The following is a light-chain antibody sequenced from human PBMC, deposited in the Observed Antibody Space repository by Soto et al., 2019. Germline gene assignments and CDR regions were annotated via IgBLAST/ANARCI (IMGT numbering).Light chain of an antibody. CDR3: QQYYSYSIT. CDR1: QSVSTR. V-gene: IGKV1-5*02. CDR2: DAS. Sequence: DLQMTQSPSSLSASVGDRVTIICRASQSVSTRLAWYQQKPGKAPKVLIYDASSWAGGVPSRFTGSGSGTEFTLTINSLQPDDFATYYCQQYYSYSITFGQGTRLEIK. J-gene: IGKJ5*01.